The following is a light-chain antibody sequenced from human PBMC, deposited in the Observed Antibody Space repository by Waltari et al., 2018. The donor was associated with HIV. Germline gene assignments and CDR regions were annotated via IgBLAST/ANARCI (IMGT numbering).Light chain of an antibody. Sequence: QSALTQPPSASRSLGQSVTISCTGRSRAVGRYDYVSWYQQHPGKAPKLLIFEVNKRPSGVPDRFSGSKSGNTASLTVSGLQAEDEAEYSCSSYAGINPVIFGGGTTLTVL. V-gene: IGLV2-8*01. CDR1: SRAVGRYDY. CDR2: EVN. J-gene: IGLJ2*01. CDR3: SSYAGINPVI.